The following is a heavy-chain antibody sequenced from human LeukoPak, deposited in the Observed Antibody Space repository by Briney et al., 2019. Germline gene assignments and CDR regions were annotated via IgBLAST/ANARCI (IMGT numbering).Heavy chain of an antibody. J-gene: IGHJ6*02. D-gene: IGHD5-24*01. CDR1: GGSIRSYY. CDR2: IYYSGST. V-gene: IGHV4-59*01. CDR3: ARDSPRRGMDV. Sequence: PSETLSLTCTVSGGSIRSYYWSWIRQPPGKGLEWIGYIYYSGSTNYNPSLKSRVTISVDTSKNQFSLKLSSVTAADTAVYYCARDSPRRGMDVWGQGTTVTVSS.